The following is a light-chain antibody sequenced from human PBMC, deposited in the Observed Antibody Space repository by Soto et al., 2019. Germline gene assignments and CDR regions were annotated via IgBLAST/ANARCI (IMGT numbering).Light chain of an antibody. CDR1: VLAKKY. CDR2: KDS. CDR3: YSAADNNLGV. J-gene: IGLJ2*01. Sequence: SYELTEPSSVSVSPGKTARITCSGYVLAKKYARWFQQKPGQAPVLGIYKDSERPSGIPERFSGSSSGTTVTLTISGAQVEDEADYYCYSAADNNLGVFGGGTKLTVL. V-gene: IGLV3-27*01.